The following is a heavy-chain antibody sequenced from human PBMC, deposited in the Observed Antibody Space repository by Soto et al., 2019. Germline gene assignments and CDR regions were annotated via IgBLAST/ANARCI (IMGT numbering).Heavy chain of an antibody. CDR2: IWYDASKQ. CDR3: AAWAEDATEVH. CDR1: GFSFSVYG. V-gene: IGHV3-33*01. D-gene: IGHD2-15*01. Sequence: QVQLVESGGGVVQPGRSLRLSCETSGFSFSVYGMHWVRQAPGKGLEWVAVIWYDASKQFYAASVEGRFTISRDNSKAILYLQMNSLRAEDTAVYYCAAWAEDATEVHWGQGTLVTVSS. J-gene: IGHJ4*02.